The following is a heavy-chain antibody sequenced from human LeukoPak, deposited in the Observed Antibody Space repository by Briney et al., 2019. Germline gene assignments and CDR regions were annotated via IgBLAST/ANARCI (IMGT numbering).Heavy chain of an antibody. CDR1: GYSISSGYY. D-gene: IGHD6-13*01. CDR3: ARVKKDPYSSSWYGAFDI. CDR2: IYHSGST. Sequence: SETLSLTCTVSGYSISSGYYWGWIRQPPGKGLEWIGSIYHSGSTYYNPSLKSRVTISVDTSKNQFSLKLSSVTAADTAVYYCARVKKDPYSSSWYGAFDIWGQGTMVTVSS. J-gene: IGHJ3*02. V-gene: IGHV4-38-2*02.